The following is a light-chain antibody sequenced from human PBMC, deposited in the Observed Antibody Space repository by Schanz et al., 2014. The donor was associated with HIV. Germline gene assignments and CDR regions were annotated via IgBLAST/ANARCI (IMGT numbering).Light chain of an antibody. CDR2: GAS. CDR1: QSVSDNY. J-gene: IGKJ2*01. Sequence: EIVLTQSPATLSLSPGERATLSCRASQSVSDNYLAWYQQRPGQAPRLLIYGASTRATGIPARFSGSGSGTEFTLTISSLQSEDFAVYYCQHYGGSPGTFGRGTKLEI. V-gene: IGKV3-20*01. CDR3: QHYGGSPGT.